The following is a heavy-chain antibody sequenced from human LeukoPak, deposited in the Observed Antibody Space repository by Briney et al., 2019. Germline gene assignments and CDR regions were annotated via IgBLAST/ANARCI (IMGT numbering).Heavy chain of an antibody. D-gene: IGHD6-13*01. CDR1: GFTVSSNY. CDR2: IYSGGST. J-gene: IGHJ4*02. V-gene: IGHV3-53*01. Sequence: GGSLRLSCAASGFTVSSNYMSWVHQAPGKGLEWVSVIYSGGSTYYADSVKGRFTISRDNSKNTLYLQMNSLRAEDTAVYYCARARAGAGTFFFDYWGQGTLVTVSS. CDR3: ARARAGAGTFFFDY.